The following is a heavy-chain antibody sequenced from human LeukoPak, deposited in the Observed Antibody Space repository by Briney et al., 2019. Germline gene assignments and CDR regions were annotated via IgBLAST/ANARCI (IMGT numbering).Heavy chain of an antibody. Sequence: SQTLSLTCTVSGGSISSGDYYWSWIRQPPGKGLEWIGYIYYSGSTYYNPSLKSRVTISVDTSKNQFSLKLSSVTAADTAVYYCARLGYYYGSGSYYGAFDIWGQGTMVTVSS. J-gene: IGHJ3*02. D-gene: IGHD3-10*01. CDR3: ARLGYYYGSGSYYGAFDI. V-gene: IGHV4-30-4*08. CDR1: GGSISSGDYY. CDR2: IYYSGST.